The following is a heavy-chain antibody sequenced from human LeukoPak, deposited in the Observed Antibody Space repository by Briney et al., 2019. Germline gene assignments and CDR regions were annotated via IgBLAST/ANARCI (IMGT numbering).Heavy chain of an antibody. CDR3: ARETYYDFWSGYYAIDY. J-gene: IGHJ4*02. CDR2: MNPNSGNT. V-gene: IGHV1-8*01. Sequence: GASVKVSCKASGYTFTSYDINWVRQATGQGLEWMGWMNPNSGNTGYAQKFQGRVTMTRNTSISTVYMELSSLRSEDTAVYYCARETYYDFWSGYYAIDYWGQGTLVTVSS. CDR1: GYTFTSYD. D-gene: IGHD3-3*01.